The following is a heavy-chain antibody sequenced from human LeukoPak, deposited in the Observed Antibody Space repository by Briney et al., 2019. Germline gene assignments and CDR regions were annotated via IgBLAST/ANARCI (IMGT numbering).Heavy chain of an antibody. CDR3: ARHHNWNYDY. Sequence: SETLSLTCTVSGGSITSYYWSWIRQPPGKGLEWIGYIYYSGGTNYNPSLRSRVTMSLDTSKNQISLMLSSVTAADTAVYYCARHHNWNYDYWGQGTLVTVSS. D-gene: IGHD1-20*01. J-gene: IGHJ4*02. CDR2: IYYSGGT. V-gene: IGHV4-59*08. CDR1: GGSITSYY.